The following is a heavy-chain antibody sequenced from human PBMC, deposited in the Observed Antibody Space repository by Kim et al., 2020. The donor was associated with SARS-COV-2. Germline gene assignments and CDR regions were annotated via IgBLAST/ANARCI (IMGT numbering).Heavy chain of an antibody. V-gene: IGHV3-23*01. CDR1: GFTFDTYA. CDR3: AKMAVMAGYDYFDYYGL. CDR2: ISGIGVNK. D-gene: IGHD5-12*01. Sequence: GGSLRLSCVGSGFTFDTYAMSWVRQAPGKGLEWVSVISGIGVNKFYADSVRGRLTISRDNSKNIVFLQMNSLTDEDTAIYYCAKMAVMAGYDYFDYYGL. J-gene: IGHJ6*01.